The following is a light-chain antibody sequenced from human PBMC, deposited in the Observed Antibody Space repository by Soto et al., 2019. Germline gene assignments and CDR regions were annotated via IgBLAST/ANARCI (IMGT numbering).Light chain of an antibody. CDR3: QQNYSSPLT. V-gene: IGKV4-1*01. J-gene: IGKJ4*01. CDR2: GAS. CDR1: QSVLYSPNNSNH. Sequence: SLAVSLGARATLNCKSSQSVLYSPNNSNHLAWYQQKPGQAPKLLIYGASTRESGVPARFSGSGSGTDFTLTISSLQPEDLAVYYCQQNYSSPLTFGRGTKVDTK.